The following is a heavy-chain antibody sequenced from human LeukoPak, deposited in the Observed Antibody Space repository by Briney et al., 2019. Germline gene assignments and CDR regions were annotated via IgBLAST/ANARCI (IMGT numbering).Heavy chain of an antibody. Sequence: PSETLSLTCAVYGGSFSDYYWSWIRQPPGKGLEWIGEINHSGSTNYNPSLKSRVTISVDTSKNQFSLKLSSVTAADTAVYYCARSGGAFDIWGQGTMVTVSS. CDR3: ARSGGAFDI. D-gene: IGHD6-25*01. V-gene: IGHV4-34*01. CDR2: INHSGST. J-gene: IGHJ3*02. CDR1: GGSFSDYY.